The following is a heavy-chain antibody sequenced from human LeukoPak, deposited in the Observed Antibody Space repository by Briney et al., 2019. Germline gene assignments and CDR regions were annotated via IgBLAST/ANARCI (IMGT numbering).Heavy chain of an antibody. V-gene: IGHV1-8*01. J-gene: IGHJ3*02. Sequence: ASVKVSFKASGYTFTSYDINWVRQATGQGLEWMGWMNPNSGNTGYAQKLQGRVTMTRNTSISTAYMELSSLRSEDTAVYYCARGYCSSTSCSHAFDIWGQGTMVTVSS. CDR3: ARGYCSSTSCSHAFDI. D-gene: IGHD2-2*01. CDR1: GYTFTSYD. CDR2: MNPNSGNT.